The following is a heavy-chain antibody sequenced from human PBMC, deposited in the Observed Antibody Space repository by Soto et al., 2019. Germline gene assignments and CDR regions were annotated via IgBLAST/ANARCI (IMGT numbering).Heavy chain of an antibody. V-gene: IGHV1-18*01. J-gene: IGHJ5*02. CDR3: ARVVPGAEAWFGP. Sequence: QVQLVQSGGEVKRPGASVKVSCKTSGYTFCHYGITWVRQAPGQPLEWLGWISLYSDGTNYAQKFQGRVPMTTDTSTTTAYMELRSLRSDDTAVYYCARVVPGAEAWFGPWGQGTLVNVSS. CDR1: GYTFCHYG. D-gene: IGHD2-2*01. CDR2: ISLYSDGT.